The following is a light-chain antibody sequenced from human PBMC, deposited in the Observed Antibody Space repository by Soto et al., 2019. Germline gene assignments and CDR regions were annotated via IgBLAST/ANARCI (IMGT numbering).Light chain of an antibody. CDR1: QSVSRNY. J-gene: IGKJ4*01. V-gene: IGKV3D-7*01. CDR3: QQALS. Sequence: TVLTQSPATLSLSPGERATLSCRASQSVSRNYLSWYQQKPGQAPRLLIYGASTRATGIPARFSGSGSGTDFTLTITSLQLEDFAVYYCQQALSFGGVTRVEI. CDR2: GAS.